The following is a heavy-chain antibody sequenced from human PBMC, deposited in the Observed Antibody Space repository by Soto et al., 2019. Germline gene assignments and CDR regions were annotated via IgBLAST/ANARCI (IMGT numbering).Heavy chain of an antibody. CDR1: GFTFSTYA. Sequence: PGGSLRLSCAASGFTFSTYAMTWVRQAPGKGLEWVSIISSSGDGTYYVDSVKGRFTISRDNSRNTLNLQMNSLRAEDTAVYYCARNYYDSSGYYRGVYYYGMDVWGQGTTVTVSS. V-gene: IGHV3-23*01. CDR2: ISSSGDGT. CDR3: ARNYYDSSGYYRGVYYYGMDV. J-gene: IGHJ6*02. D-gene: IGHD3-22*01.